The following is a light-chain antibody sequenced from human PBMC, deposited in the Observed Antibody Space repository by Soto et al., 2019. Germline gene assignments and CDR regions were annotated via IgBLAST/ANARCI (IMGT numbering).Light chain of an antibody. CDR3: QQRTSWPIT. CDR1: QSVSSY. V-gene: IGKV3-11*01. Sequence: EIVLTQSPATLSFSPGERATLSCRASQSVSSYLAWYQQKPGQPPRLLIYDASNRATGIPARFSGSGSGTDFTLTISSLEPEDFAVYYCQQRTSWPITFGQGTRLEIK. CDR2: DAS. J-gene: IGKJ5*01.